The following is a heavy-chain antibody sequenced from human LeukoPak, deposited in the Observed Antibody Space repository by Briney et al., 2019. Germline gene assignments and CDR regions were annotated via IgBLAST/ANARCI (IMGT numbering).Heavy chain of an antibody. CDR2: IYQSGST. V-gene: IGHV4-30-2*01. J-gene: IGHJ3*02. CDR1: GGSVSTIGYS. D-gene: IGHD3-22*01. CDR3: ARDSYYDNSGEGAFDI. Sequence: SSQTLSLTCGVSGGSVSTIGYSWSWICQPPWRGLEWIGYIYQSGSTSYNPSLQSRVTISIDKSKNQFSLKLSSVTAADTAVYYCARDSYYDNSGEGAFDIWGQGTLVTVSS.